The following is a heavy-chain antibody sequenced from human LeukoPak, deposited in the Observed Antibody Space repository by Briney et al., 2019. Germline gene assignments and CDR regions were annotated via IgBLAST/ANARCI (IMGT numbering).Heavy chain of an antibody. J-gene: IGHJ4*02. CDR1: GFTFSSYG. Sequence: PGGSLRLSCAASGFTFSSYGMDWVRQAPGKGLEWVAVIWYDGSNKYYADSVKGRFSISRDNSKNTLYLQMNSLRAEDTAVYYCARAYYYDSNRSYFDFWGQGTLVTVSS. CDR2: IWYDGSNK. CDR3: ARAYYYDSNRSYFDF. D-gene: IGHD3-22*01. V-gene: IGHV3-33*01.